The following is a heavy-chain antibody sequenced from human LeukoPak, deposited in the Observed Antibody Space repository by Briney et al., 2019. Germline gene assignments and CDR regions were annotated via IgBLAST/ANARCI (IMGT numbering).Heavy chain of an antibody. D-gene: IGHD2-21*01. CDR1: GDSISGYF. CDR3: ARGIYSALDL. J-gene: IGHJ2*01. CDR2: IFYSGTS. Sequence: SETLSLTCTVSGDSISGYFWNWIRQPPGKRLEWIGYIFYSGTSNYSPSLRSRVTISLDTSKSQFSLKLSSVTAADTAVYFCARGIYSALDLWGRGTLVTVSS. V-gene: IGHV4-59*01.